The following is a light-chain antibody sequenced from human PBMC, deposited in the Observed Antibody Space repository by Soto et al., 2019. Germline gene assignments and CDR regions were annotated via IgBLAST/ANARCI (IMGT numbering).Light chain of an antibody. CDR2: DAS. J-gene: IGKJ1*01. CDR3: QQYNSSTWT. Sequence: DIQMTQSPSTLSASVGDRVTITCRASQSISSWLAWYQQKPGKAPKLLIYDASSLESGVPSRFSGSGPGTEFTLTISSLQPDDFATYYCQQYNSSTWTFGQGTKVDI. CDR1: QSISSW. V-gene: IGKV1-5*01.